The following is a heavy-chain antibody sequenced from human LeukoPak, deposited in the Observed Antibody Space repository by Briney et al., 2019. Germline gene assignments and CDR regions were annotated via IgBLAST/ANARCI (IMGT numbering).Heavy chain of an antibody. CDR2: ISGGST. D-gene: IGHD6-13*01. J-gene: IGHJ3*02. V-gene: IGHV3-38-3*01. Sequence: PGGSLRLSCAASGFTVSSNEMSWVRQAPGKGLEWVSSISGGSTYYADSRKGRFTISRDNSKNTLHLQMNSLRAEDTAVYYCAKDGHSRNSLWDPFDIWGQGTMVTVSS. CDR1: GFTVSSNE. CDR3: AKDGHSRNSLWDPFDI.